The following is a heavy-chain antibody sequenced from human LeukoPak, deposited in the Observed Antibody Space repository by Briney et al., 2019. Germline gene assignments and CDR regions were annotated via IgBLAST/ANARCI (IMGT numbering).Heavy chain of an antibody. Sequence: SETLSLTCTVSGGSISSSSYYWGWIRQPPGKGLEWIGSIYYSGRTYYNPSLKSRVIISVDTSKNQFSLKLSSVTAADTAVYYCARGGYDRAFDYWGQGTLVTVSS. CDR2: IYYSGRT. J-gene: IGHJ4*02. CDR1: GGSISSSSYY. V-gene: IGHV4-39*07. CDR3: ARGGYDRAFDY. D-gene: IGHD3-9*01.